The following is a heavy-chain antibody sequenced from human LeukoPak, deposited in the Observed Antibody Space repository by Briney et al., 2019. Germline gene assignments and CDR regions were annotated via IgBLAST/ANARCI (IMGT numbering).Heavy chain of an antibody. CDR3: ARTTAGGHCSNTNCPGPWYFDY. J-gene: IGHJ4*02. D-gene: IGHD2-2*01. CDR2: IYLNSGAT. V-gene: IGHV1-2*02. Sequence: ASVKVSCKASGYTFTGYYMHWVRQAPGQGLEWLGWIYLNSGATTYAQFFQGRVTMTRDTSISTAYMELSSLSSDDTAVYYCARTTAGGHCSNTNCPGPWYFDYWGQGTLVTASS. CDR1: GYTFTGYY.